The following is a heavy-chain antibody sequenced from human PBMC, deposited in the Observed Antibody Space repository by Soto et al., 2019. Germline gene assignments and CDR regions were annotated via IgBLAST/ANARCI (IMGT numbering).Heavy chain of an antibody. D-gene: IGHD3-3*01. J-gene: IGHJ4*02. V-gene: IGHV1-3*01. Sequence: VQLVQSGAEVMQPGASVKVSCKASGYSFTSYSMQWVRQAPGQRLEWMGWINAGNGNTNYSQKFQGRVTITMDTSATTVYMELSSLRSEDTAVYFCAREHDFWSDYGFVYWGQGTLVTVSS. CDR2: INAGNGNT. CDR1: GYSFTSYS. CDR3: AREHDFWSDYGFVY.